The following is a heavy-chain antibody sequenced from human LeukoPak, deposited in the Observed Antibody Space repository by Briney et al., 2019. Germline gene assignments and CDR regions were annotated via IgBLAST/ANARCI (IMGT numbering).Heavy chain of an antibody. D-gene: IGHD5-18*01. CDR1: GYSISSGYY. V-gene: IGHV4-38-2*02. Sequence: PSETLSLTCTVSGYSISSGYYWGWIRQPPGKGLEWIGSIYHSGSTYYNPSLKSRVAISVDTSKNQFSLKLSSVTAADTAVYYCAREYVDTASFDYWGQGTLVTVSS. CDR3: AREYVDTASFDY. J-gene: IGHJ4*02. CDR2: IYHSGST.